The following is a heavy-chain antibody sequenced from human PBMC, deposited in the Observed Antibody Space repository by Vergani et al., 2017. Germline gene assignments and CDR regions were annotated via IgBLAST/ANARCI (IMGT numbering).Heavy chain of an antibody. V-gene: IGHV3-11*01. CDR1: GFTFSDYY. D-gene: IGHD6-6*01. J-gene: IGHJ4*02. CDR2: ISSSGSTI. Sequence: QVQLVESGGGLVKPGGSLRLSCAASGFTFSDYYMSWIRQAPGKGLEWVSYISSSGSTIYYADSVKGRFTISRDNAKNTLYLQMNSLRAEDTAVYYCAKHHSSIAARPYFDYWGQGTLVTVSS. CDR3: AKHHSSIAARPYFDY.